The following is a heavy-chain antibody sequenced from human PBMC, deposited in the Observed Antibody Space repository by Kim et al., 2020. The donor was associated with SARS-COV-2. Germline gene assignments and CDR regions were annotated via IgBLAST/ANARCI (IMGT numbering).Heavy chain of an antibody. CDR1: GGSLSSYY. D-gene: IGHD3-9*01. Sequence: SETLSLTFTVSGGSLSSYYWTWIRQPPGKGLEWIGYVFDTGNTRCNPSLKTRVTISLDASNNRFSLRLSSVTAADTAVYYCARQGTRNDFLTGYYGNWF. V-gene: IGHV4-59*08. CDR2: VFDTGNT. CDR3: ARQGTRNDFLTGYYGNWF. J-gene: IGHJ5*01.